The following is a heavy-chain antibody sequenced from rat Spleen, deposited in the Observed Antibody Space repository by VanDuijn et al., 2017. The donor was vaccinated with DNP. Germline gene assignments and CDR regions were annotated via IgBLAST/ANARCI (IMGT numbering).Heavy chain of an antibody. CDR2: IWSNGGT. D-gene: IGHD1-11*01. CDR1: GFSLTRYH. J-gene: IGHJ2*01. V-gene: IGHV2-32*01. CDR3: ARGNYGGYDY. Sequence: QVQLKESGPGLVQPSQTLSLTCTVSGFSLTRYHVHWVRQPPGKGLEWMGAIWSNGGTEYNSAIKSRLSISRDTSKSQVFLKMNSLQTEDIATYYCARGNYGGYDYWGQGVMVTVSS.